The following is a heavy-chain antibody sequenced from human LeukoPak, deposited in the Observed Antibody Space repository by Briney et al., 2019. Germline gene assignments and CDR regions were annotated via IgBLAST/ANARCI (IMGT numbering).Heavy chain of an antibody. J-gene: IGHJ4*02. D-gene: IGHD2-2*01. Sequence: SETLSLTCTVSGGSISSYYWSWIRQPPGKGLEWIGYIYYSGSTKYNPSLKSRVTISVDTSKNQFSLKLSSVTAADTAVYFCARGGVVVPAALPPDSWGQGTLVTVSS. CDR3: ARGGVVVPAALPPDS. CDR2: IYYSGST. V-gene: IGHV4-59*01. CDR1: GGSISSYY.